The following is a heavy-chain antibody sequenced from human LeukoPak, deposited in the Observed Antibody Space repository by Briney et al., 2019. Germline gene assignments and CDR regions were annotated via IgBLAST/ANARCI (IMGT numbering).Heavy chain of an antibody. D-gene: IGHD2-15*01. V-gene: IGHV4-34*01. Sequence: SETLSLTCAVYGGSFSGYYWSWIRQPPGKGLEWIGEINHSASTNYNPSLKSRVTISVDTSKNQFSLKLSSVTAADTAVYYCARGLPDYYYYYGMDVWGKGTTVTVSS. CDR1: GGSFSGYY. CDR2: INHSAST. J-gene: IGHJ6*04. CDR3: ARGLPDYYYYYGMDV.